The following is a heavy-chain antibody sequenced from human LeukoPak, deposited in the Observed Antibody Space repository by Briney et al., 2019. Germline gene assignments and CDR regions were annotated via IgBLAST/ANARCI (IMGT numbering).Heavy chain of an antibody. J-gene: IGHJ3*02. CDR2: INHSGST. CDR3: ARLEGQQHDAFDI. V-gene: IGHV4-34*01. CDR1: GGSFSGYY. Sequence: SETLSLTCAVYGGSFSGYYWSWIRQPPGKGLEWIGEINHSGSTNYNPSLKSRVTISVDTSKNQFSLKLSSVTAADTAVYYCARLEGQQHDAFDIWGQGTMVTVSS. D-gene: IGHD6-13*01.